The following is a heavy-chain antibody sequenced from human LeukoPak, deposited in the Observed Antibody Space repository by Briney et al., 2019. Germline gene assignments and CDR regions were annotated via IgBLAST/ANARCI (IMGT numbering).Heavy chain of an antibody. CDR1: GGSFTSADYC. V-gene: IGHV4-31*03. Sequence: SETLSLTCTVSGGSFTSADYCLTWIRQRPGKGLEWIGNIYHSGSTYCNPSLKGRLSVSVDTSKNHFSLNLSSVTAADTAVYFCARTIVPAAAFDFWGQGTLVAVSS. D-gene: IGHD2-2*01. J-gene: IGHJ4*02. CDR2: IYHSGST. CDR3: ARTIVPAAAFDF.